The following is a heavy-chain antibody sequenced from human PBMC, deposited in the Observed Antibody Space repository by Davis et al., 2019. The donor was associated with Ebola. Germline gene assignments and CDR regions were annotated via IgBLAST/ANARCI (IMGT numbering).Heavy chain of an antibody. Sequence: GESLKISCKGSGYNFANYWIGWVRQLPGKGLEWMGLIYPDDSETRYSPSFQGQVTISADKSISTAYLQWTSLKASDTAIYYCARHGAPRRWGWFDFWGQGTLVSVSP. CDR3: ARHGAPRRWGWFDF. J-gene: IGHJ5*01. CDR2: IYPDDSET. CDR1: GYNFANYW. V-gene: IGHV5-51*01. D-gene: IGHD6-6*01.